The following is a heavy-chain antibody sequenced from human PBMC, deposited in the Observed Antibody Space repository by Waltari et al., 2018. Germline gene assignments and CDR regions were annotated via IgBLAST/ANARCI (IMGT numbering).Heavy chain of an antibody. V-gene: IGHV3-66*02. CDR2: IYSCGIT. Sequence: EVQLVESGGGLVQPGGSLRLSCAASGFTVSSNYMSWVSQAQGKGLEGVSVIYSCGITYYAESVKGRFTISRDNSKNTLYLQMNSLRAEDTAVYYCARGSSTSCSRLGIAVAGLFDYWGQGTLVTVSS. CDR1: GFTVSSNY. D-gene: IGHD2-2*01. CDR3: ARGSSTSCSRLGIAVAGLFDY. J-gene: IGHJ4*02.